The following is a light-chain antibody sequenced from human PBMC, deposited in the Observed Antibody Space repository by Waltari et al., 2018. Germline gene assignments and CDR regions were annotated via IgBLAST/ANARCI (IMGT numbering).Light chain of an antibody. CDR3: GTWDSSMSVGV. Sequence: QSVLTQPPSVSAASGQKVTISCPRSPPKIGKNYVSWYQQFPGTAPKLLIYEDDKRPSGISGRFSGSKSGTSATLDIHGLQTGDEADYYCGTWDSSMSVGVLGGGTKVTVL. V-gene: IGLV1-51*01. CDR1: PPKIGKNY. J-gene: IGLJ2*01. CDR2: EDD.